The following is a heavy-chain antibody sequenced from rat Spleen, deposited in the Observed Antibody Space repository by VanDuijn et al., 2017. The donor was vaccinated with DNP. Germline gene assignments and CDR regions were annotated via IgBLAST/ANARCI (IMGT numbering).Heavy chain of an antibody. V-gene: IGHV4-2*01. J-gene: IGHJ2*01. D-gene: IGHD1-4*01. CDR1: GFTFYDYW. CDR3: AGRPPPTRGPFDY. CDR2: INKDSSTI. Sequence: EVKLVESGGGLVQPGRSLKLSCAASGFTFYDYWMGWVRQAPGKGLEWIGQINKDSSTINFTPSLKDKFTISRDNAQDTLYLQMDSLRSEDTATYYCAGRPPPTRGPFDYWGQGVTVTVSS.